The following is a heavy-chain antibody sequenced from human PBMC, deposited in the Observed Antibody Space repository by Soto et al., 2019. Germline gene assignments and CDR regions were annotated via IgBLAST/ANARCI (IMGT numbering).Heavy chain of an antibody. D-gene: IGHD2-2*01. CDR3: ARDGQDIVLVPAAMLQH. Sequence: VASVKVSCKASGYTFTSYYMHWVRQAPGQGLEWMGIINPSGGSTSYAQKFQGRVTMTRDTSTSTVYMELSSLRSEDTAVYYCARDGQDIVLVPAAMLQHWGQGTLVTVSS. CDR2: INPSGGST. CDR1: GYTFTSYY. J-gene: IGHJ1*01. V-gene: IGHV1-46*01.